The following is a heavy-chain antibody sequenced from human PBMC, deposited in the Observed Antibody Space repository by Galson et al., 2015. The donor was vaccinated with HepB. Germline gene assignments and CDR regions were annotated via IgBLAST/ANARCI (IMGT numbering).Heavy chain of an antibody. V-gene: IGHV1-69*13. J-gene: IGHJ4*02. CDR2: ITPIFGTA. CDR3: ARDGRGYSYGGY. Sequence: SVKVSCKASGGTFTTYTINWVRQAPGQGLEWMGGITPIFGTANYAQKFQGRVTITADDSTTTVYMELRSLTSEDTAVYYCARDGRGYSYGGYWGQGTLVTVSS. CDR1: GGTFTTYT. D-gene: IGHD5-18*01.